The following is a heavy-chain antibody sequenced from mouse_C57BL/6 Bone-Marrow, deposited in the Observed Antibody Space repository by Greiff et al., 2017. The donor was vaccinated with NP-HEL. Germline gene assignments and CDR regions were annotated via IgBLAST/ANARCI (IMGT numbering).Heavy chain of an antibody. D-gene: IGHD2-4*01. CDR3: ARGDYEGFAY. CDR1: GYTFTSYW. CDR2: IHPNSGST. V-gene: IGHV1-64*01. Sequence: QVQLKQPGAELVKPGASVKLSCKASGYTFTSYWMHWVKQRPGQGLEWIGMIHPNSGSTNYNEKFKSKATLTVDKSSSTAYMQLSSLTSEDSAVDYCARGDYEGFAYWGQGTLVTVSA. J-gene: IGHJ3*01.